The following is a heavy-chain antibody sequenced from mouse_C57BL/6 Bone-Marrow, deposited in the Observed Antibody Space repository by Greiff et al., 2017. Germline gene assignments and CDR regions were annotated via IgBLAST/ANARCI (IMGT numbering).Heavy chain of an antibody. V-gene: IGHV1-47*01. CDR1: GYTFTTYP. D-gene: IGHD5-1*01. CDR2: FHPYNDDT. J-gene: IGHJ2*01. Sequence: VQLQQSGAELVKPGASVKMSCKASGYTFTTYPIEWMKQNHGKSLEWIGNFHPYNDDTKYNEKFKGKATLTVEKSSNTVYLALSRLTSDDSAVYYCAVSSTFFYYFDYGGQGTTLTAAS. CDR3: AVSSTFFYYFDY.